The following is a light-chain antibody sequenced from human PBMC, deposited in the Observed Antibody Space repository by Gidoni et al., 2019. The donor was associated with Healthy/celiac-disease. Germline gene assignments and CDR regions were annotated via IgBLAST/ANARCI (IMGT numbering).Light chain of an antibody. CDR3: QQYKKWPPYT. J-gene: IGKJ2*01. V-gene: IGKV3-15*01. CDR1: QSVSSN. CDR2: GAS. Sequence: EIVMTQSPATLSVSPGERATLSCRASQSVSSNLAWYQKKPGQAPGLLIYGASTRATCVPARFSGSGSGTEFTLTISSLQSEDFAVYYCQQYKKWPPYTFGQGTKVEIK.